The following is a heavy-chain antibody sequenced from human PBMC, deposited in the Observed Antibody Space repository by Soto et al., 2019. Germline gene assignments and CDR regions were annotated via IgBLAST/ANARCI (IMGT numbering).Heavy chain of an antibody. J-gene: IGHJ6*02. CDR1: GFTFSSYS. V-gene: IGHV3-21*01. CDR2: ISSSSSYI. Sequence: EVQLVESGGGLVKPGGSLRLSCAASGFTFSSYSMNWVRQAPGKGLEWVSSISSSSSYIYYADSVKGRFTISRDNAKNSLYLQMNSLRAEDTAVYYCARDGGYSSSWYDDGMDVWGQGTTVTVSS. D-gene: IGHD6-13*01. CDR3: ARDGGYSSSWYDDGMDV.